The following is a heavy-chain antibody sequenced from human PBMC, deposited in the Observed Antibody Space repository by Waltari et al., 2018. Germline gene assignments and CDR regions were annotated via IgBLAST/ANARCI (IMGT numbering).Heavy chain of an antibody. CDR2: NDPNSGGT. J-gene: IGHJ4*02. Sequence: QVQLVQSGAEVKKPGASVKVSCKASGYTFTGYYMHWVRQAPGQWLEWMGWNDPNSGGTNDAQKFQGWITMNSDTSISTTYMELSRLRSYDTAVYYCARGYQYSSGWYYFDYWGQGTLVTVTS. V-gene: IGHV1-2*04. D-gene: IGHD6-19*01. CDR3: ARGYQYSSGWYYFDY. CDR1: GYTFTGYY.